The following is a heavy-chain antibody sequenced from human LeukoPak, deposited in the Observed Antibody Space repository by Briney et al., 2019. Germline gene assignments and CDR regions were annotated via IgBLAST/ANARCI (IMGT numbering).Heavy chain of an antibody. CDR1: GVSIGSQY. V-gene: IGHV4-59*11. Sequence: SETLSPTCTVSGVSIGSQYWSWIRQSPGKGLEWIGCVYNSGTTVYNPSLTGRVTISVDTSKNQYSLNLRSVTAADAAVYYCARDAYWGQGILVTVSS. J-gene: IGHJ4*02. CDR2: VYNSGTT. CDR3: ARDAY.